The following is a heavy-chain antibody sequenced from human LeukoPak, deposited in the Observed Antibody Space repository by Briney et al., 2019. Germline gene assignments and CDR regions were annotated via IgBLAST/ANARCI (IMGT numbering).Heavy chain of an antibody. Sequence: GGSLRLSCAASGFTFSSYEMNWVRQAPGKGLEWVSYISSSGSTIYYADSVKGRFTISRDNAKNSLYLQMNSLRAEDTAVYYCARVTYYYDGSLVSDAFDIWGQGTMVTVSS. CDR1: GFTFSSYE. D-gene: IGHD3-22*01. J-gene: IGHJ3*02. CDR3: ARVTYYYDGSLVSDAFDI. V-gene: IGHV3-48*03. CDR2: ISSSGSTI.